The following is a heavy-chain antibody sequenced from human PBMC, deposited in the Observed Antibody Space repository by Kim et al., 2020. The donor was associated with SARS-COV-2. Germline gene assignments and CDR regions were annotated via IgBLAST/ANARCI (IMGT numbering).Heavy chain of an antibody. Sequence: ASVKVSCKASGYTFTSYAMHWVRQAPGQRLEWMGWINAGNGNTKYSQKFQGRVTITRDTSASTAYMELSSLRSEDTAVYYCARDLPPDTAMVNYYYYYGMDVWGQGTTVTVSS. D-gene: IGHD5-18*01. V-gene: IGHV1-3*01. CDR3: ARDLPPDTAMVNYYYYYGMDV. J-gene: IGHJ6*02. CDR2: INAGNGNT. CDR1: GYTFTSYA.